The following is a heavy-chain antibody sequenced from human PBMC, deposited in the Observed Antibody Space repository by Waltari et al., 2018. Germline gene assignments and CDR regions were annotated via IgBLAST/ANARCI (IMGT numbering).Heavy chain of an antibody. CDR2: INHSEST. CDR3: ARGDYDFWSGYYIHYY. Sequence: QVQLQQWGAGLLKPSETLSLTCAVYGGSFSGYYWSWIRPPPGKGLGWIGEINHSESTNYNPALKSRVTISVDTSKNQFSLKLSSVTAADTAVYYCARGDYDFWSGYYIHYYWGQGTLVTVSS. J-gene: IGHJ4*02. CDR1: GGSFSGYY. D-gene: IGHD3-3*01. V-gene: IGHV4-34*01.